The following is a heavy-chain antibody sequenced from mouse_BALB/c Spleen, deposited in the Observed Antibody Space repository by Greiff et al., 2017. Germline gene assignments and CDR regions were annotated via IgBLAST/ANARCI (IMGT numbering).Heavy chain of an antibody. V-gene: IGHV5-6-4*01. CDR3: TRDRTARAPFDY. CDR2: ISSGGSYT. D-gene: IGHD3-1*01. Sequence: EVHLVESGGGLVKPGGSLKLSCAASGFTFSSYTMSWVRQTPEKRLEWVATISSGGSYTYYPDSVKGRFTISRDNAKNTLYLQMSSLKSEDTAMYYCTRDRTARAPFDYWGQGTTLTVSS. CDR1: GFTFSSYT. J-gene: IGHJ2*01.